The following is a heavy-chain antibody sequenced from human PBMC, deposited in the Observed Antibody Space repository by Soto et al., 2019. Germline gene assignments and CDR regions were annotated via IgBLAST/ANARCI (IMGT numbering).Heavy chain of an antibody. CDR1: GGSISSYY. Sequence: SETLSLTCTVSGGSISSYYWGWSRQPAGKGLEWIGRIYTSGSTNYNPSLKSRVTMSVDTSKNQFSLKLSSVTAADTAVYYCARVGRITIFGVVIIGGMDVWGQGTTVTVSS. CDR3: ARVGRITIFGVVIIGGMDV. J-gene: IGHJ6*02. V-gene: IGHV4-4*07. D-gene: IGHD3-3*01. CDR2: IYTSGST.